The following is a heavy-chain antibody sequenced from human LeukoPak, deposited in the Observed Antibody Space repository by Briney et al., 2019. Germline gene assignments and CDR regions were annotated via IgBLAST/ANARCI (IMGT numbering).Heavy chain of an antibody. CDR2: ISAYNGNT. D-gene: IGHD3-22*01. Sequence: ASVKVSCKASVYTFTSYGISWVRPAPGQGREGVGWISAYNGNTNYAQKLQGRVTVTTDTYTRTCYMELRSLRSDATAVYYCARDKSYYYDSSGWVPAYWPQGTLVTVSS. J-gene: IGHJ1*01. CDR3: ARDKSYYYDSSGWVPAY. V-gene: IGHV1-18*01. CDR1: VYTFTSYG.